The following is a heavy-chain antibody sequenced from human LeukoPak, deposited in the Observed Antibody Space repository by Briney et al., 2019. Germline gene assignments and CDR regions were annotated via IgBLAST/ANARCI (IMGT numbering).Heavy chain of an antibody. Sequence: GGSLRLSCAASGFTFEDYAMHWVRQAPGKGLEWVSLISGDGDRTYYADSVKGRFTISRDNSKNSLYLQMNSLRTEDTALYYSAKGLYYYDSSGYFDYWGQGTLVTVSS. V-gene: IGHV3-43*02. D-gene: IGHD3-22*01. CDR3: AKGLYYYDSSGYFDY. CDR1: GFTFEDYA. J-gene: IGHJ4*02. CDR2: ISGDGDRT.